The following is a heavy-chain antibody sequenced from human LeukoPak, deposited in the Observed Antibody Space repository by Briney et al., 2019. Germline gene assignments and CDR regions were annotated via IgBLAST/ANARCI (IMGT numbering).Heavy chain of an antibody. CDR3: ARQVGPWDAFDI. CDR1: GGSISSYY. CDR2: IYYSGST. D-gene: IGHD1-26*01. Sequence: PSETLSLTCTVSGGSISSYYWSWLRHPPGKGLEGIGYIYYSGSTNYNPSLKSRVTISVDTSKNQFSLKLSSVTAADTAVYYCARQVGPWDAFDIWGQGTMVTVSS. J-gene: IGHJ3*02. V-gene: IGHV4-59*08.